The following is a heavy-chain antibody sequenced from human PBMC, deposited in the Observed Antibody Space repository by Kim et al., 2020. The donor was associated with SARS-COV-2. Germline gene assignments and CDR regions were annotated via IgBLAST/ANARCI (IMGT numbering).Heavy chain of an antibody. D-gene: IGHD2-2*01. J-gene: IGHJ5*02. Sequence: ASVKVSCKVSGYTVTQLSVHWVRQAPGKGLEWMGGFDLEEDERIYSPKFRGRVSMTEDTSTDTAHMDLSSLTSEDTALYYCATRAVGHQTSDWLDPWGQGTLVTVSS. CDR3: ATRAVGHQTSDWLDP. CDR1: GYTVTQLS. V-gene: IGHV1-24*01. CDR2: FDLEEDER.